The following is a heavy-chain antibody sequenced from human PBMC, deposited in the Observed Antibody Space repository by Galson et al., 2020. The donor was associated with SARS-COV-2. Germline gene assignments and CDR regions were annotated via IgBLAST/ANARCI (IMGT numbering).Heavy chain of an antibody. CDR1: GFTFSNAW. D-gene: IGHD3-16*01. CDR3: TADIPERGVGEFDY. V-gene: IGHV3-15*01. Sequence: GGSLRLSCAASGFTFSNAWMSWVRQAPGKGLEWVGRVKSGGTIDYTAPVKAGFTISRDDSKNTLYLQMNNLKTGDTAVYYCTADIPERGVGEFDYWGHGTLVTVSS. J-gene: IGHJ4*01. CDR2: VKSGGTI.